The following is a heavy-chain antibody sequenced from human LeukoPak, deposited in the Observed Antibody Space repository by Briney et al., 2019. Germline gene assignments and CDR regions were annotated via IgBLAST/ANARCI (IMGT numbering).Heavy chain of an antibody. CDR1: GGSISSSSHF. J-gene: IGHJ4*02. CDR3: ARGLYDILPGYYLHFDY. D-gene: IGHD3-9*01. Sequence: SESLSLTCTVSGGSISSSSHFWGWTRQPPGKGLEWFGPIFYCGTTYYNQSLKSRVTISVDTSKNHFSRKLRSVTAADTAVYYCARGLYDILPGYYLHFDYWGQGTLDTVSS. V-gene: IGHV4-39*02. CDR2: IFYCGTT.